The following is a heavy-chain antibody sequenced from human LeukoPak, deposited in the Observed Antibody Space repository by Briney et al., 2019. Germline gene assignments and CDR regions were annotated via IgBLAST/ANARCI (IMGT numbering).Heavy chain of an antibody. D-gene: IGHD5-18*01. Sequence: GGSLRLSCAASGFTFSSYAMHWVRQAPGKGLEWVAVISYDGSNKYYADSVKGRFTISRDNSKNTLYLQMNSLRAEDTAVYYCARGFGYGFDNWGQGTLVTVSS. V-gene: IGHV3-30-3*01. CDR2: ISYDGSNK. CDR3: ARGFGYGFDN. CDR1: GFTFSSYA. J-gene: IGHJ4*02.